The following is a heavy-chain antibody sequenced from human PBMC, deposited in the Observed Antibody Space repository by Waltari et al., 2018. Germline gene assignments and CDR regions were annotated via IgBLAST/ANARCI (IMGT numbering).Heavy chain of an antibody. V-gene: IGHV3-30-3*01. CDR3: ARGPKAHYGSGSFNWFDP. J-gene: IGHJ5*02. CDR1: GFTFSSYA. Sequence: QVQLVESGGGVVQPGRSLRLSCAASGFTFSSYAMHWVRQAPGNGMKWVAFTSYDGSNKYYADSVKGRFTISRDNSKNTLYLQMNSLRAEDTAVYYCARGPKAHYGSGSFNWFDPWGQGTLVTVSS. CDR2: TSYDGSNK. D-gene: IGHD3-10*01.